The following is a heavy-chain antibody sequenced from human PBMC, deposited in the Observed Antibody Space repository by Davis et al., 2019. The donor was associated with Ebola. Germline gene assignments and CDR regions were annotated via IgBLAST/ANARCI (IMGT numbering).Heavy chain of an antibody. CDR2: IYYSGST. D-gene: IGHD6-6*01. CDR3: ARGHSSSLGYYYGMDV. Sequence: PSETLSLTCTASGGSISSHYWSWIRQPPGKGLEWIGYIYYSGSTNYNPSLKSRVTISVDTSKNQFSLKLSSVTAADTAVYYCARGHSSSLGYYYGMDVWGQGTTVTVSS. CDR1: GGSISSHY. J-gene: IGHJ6*02. V-gene: IGHV4-59*11.